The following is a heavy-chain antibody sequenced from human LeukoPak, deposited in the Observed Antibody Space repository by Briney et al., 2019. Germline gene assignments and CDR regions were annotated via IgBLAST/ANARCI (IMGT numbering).Heavy chain of an antibody. D-gene: IGHD5-24*01. CDR2: IIPIFGTA. CDR1: GGTFSSYA. CDR3: ARGGGIPRRDGYNFDY. Sequence: SVKVSCKASGGTFSSYAISWVRQAPGQGLEWMGRIIPIFGTANYAQKFQGRVTITTDESTSTAYMELSSLRSEDTAVYYCARGGGIPRRDGYNFDYWGQGTLVTVSS. J-gene: IGHJ4*02. V-gene: IGHV1-69*05.